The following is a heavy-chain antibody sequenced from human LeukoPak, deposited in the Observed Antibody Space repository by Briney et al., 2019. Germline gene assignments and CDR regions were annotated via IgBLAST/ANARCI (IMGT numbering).Heavy chain of an antibody. CDR1: GYTFTGYY. D-gene: IGHD2-2*01. CDR3: ARVGCSSTSCYAPAFDI. J-gene: IGHJ3*02. Sequence: ASVKVSCKASGYTFTGYYMHWVRQAPGQGLEWMGWINPNSGGTNYAQEFQGRVTMTRDTSISTAYMELSRLRSDDTAVYYCARVGCSSTSCYAPAFDIWGQGTMVTVSS. CDR2: INPNSGGT. V-gene: IGHV1-2*02.